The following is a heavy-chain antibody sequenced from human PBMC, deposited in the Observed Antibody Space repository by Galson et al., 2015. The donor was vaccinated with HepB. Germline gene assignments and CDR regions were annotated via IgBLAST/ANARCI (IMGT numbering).Heavy chain of an antibody. D-gene: IGHD2-15*01. CDR1: GYSFSNFD. Sequence: SVKASCKASGYSFSNFDINWVRQATGRGVEWMGWMNPNSANTAYAQKFQGRVAMTRDTCRSTAYMALSGLGSDDTAQYYCMSGSTLRLGFWSAGSCYSDYWGEGTLVT. J-gene: IGHJ4*02. CDR3: MSGSTLRLGFWSAGSCYSDY. CDR2: MNPNSANT. V-gene: IGHV1-8*01.